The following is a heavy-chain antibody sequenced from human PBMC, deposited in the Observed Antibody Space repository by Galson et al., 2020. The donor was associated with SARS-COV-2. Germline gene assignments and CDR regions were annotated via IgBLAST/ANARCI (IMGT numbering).Heavy chain of an antibody. D-gene: IGHD6-13*01. Sequence: TGGSLRLSCTASGFTFINYAMSWVRQAPGKGLEWVSTISASGGTTYYVDSVKGRFTISRDNSKNTLYLQMNSLRAEDTAVYNCAKGIAVAVSYYFDWWGQGTLVTVSS. J-gene: IGHJ4*02. V-gene: IGHV3-23*01. CDR3: AKGIAVAVSYYFDW. CDR2: ISASGGTT. CDR1: GFTFINYA.